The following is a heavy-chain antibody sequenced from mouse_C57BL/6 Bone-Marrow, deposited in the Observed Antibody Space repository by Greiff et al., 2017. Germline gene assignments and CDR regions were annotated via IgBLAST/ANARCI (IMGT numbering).Heavy chain of an antibody. V-gene: IGHV5-4*01. CDR3: ARDRGQLRLNYFDY. Sequence: EVMLVESGGGLVKPGGSLKLSCAASGFTFSSYAMSWVRQTPEKRLEWVATISDGGSYTYYPDNVKGRFTISRDNANNNLYLQMSHLKSEDTAMYYCARDRGQLRLNYFDYWSQGTTLTVSS. D-gene: IGHD3-2*02. CDR2: ISDGGSYT. CDR1: GFTFSSYA. J-gene: IGHJ2*01.